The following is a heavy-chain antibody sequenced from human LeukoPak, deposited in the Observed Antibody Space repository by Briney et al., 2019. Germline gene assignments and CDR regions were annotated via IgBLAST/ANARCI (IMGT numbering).Heavy chain of an antibody. J-gene: IGHJ4*02. D-gene: IGHD5-18*01. CDR1: GFTFSSYS. Sequence: PGGSLRLSCAASGFTFSSYSMNWVRQAPGKGLEWVSSISSSSSYIYYADSVKGRLTISRDNAKNSLYLQMNSLRAEDTAVYYCARDSPGYSYGSGYWGQGTLVTVSS. CDR3: ARDSPGYSYGSGY. V-gene: IGHV3-21*01. CDR2: ISSSSSYI.